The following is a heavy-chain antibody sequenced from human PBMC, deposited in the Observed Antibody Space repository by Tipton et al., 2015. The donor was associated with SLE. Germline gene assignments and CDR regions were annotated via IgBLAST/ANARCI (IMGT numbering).Heavy chain of an antibody. V-gene: IGHV4-59*01. CDR2: IYYSGST. D-gene: IGHD2-15*01. Sequence: TLSLTCTVSGGSISSYYWSWIRQPPGKGLEWIGYIYYSGSTNYNPSLKSRVAISVDTSKNQFSLKLSSVTAADTAVYYCARVACSGGSCCSGYDAFDIWGQGTMVTVSS. CDR1: GGSISSYY. J-gene: IGHJ3*02. CDR3: ARVACSGGSCCSGYDAFDI.